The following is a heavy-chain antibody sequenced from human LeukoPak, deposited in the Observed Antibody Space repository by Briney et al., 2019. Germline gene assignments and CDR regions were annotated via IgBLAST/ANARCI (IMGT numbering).Heavy chain of an antibody. Sequence: SETLSLTCAVSADSFSSHYWTWIRQPPGKGLEWIGYISYIGSTNYNPSLKSRVTISIDTSKNQFSLKLSSVTAADTAVYYCASIAVAGWFDPWGQGTLVTVSS. J-gene: IGHJ5*02. D-gene: IGHD6-19*01. CDR2: ISYIGST. CDR3: ASIAVAGWFDP. V-gene: IGHV4-59*11. CDR1: ADSFSSHY.